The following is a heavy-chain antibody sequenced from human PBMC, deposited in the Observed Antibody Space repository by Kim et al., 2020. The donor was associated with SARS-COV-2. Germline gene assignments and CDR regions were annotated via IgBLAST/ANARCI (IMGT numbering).Heavy chain of an antibody. CDR3: ARDPQWLVQGGAFDI. V-gene: IGHV3-30*01. Sequence: DSVKGRFTISRDNSKNTLYLQMNSLRAEDTAVYYCARDPQWLVQGGAFDIWGQGTMVTVSS. J-gene: IGHJ3*02. D-gene: IGHD6-19*01.